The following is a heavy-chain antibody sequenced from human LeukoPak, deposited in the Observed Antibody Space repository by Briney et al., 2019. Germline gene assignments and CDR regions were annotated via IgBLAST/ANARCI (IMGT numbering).Heavy chain of an antibody. CDR1: GLTFRSYW. CDR3: ARERDGRFFDY. Sequence: GGSLRLSCAVSGLTFRSYWMSWVRQAPGKGLNWVANINQEGSEKYFVDSVKGRFTISRDNAKNSLHLQMNTLRAEDTAVYYCARERDGRFFDYWGQGTLVTVSS. J-gene: IGHJ4*02. CDR2: INQEGSEK. D-gene: IGHD5-24*01. V-gene: IGHV3-7*01.